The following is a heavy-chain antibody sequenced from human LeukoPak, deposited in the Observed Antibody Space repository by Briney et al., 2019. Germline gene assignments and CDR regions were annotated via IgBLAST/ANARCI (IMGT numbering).Heavy chain of an antibody. CDR1: GGTFSSYA. Sequence: SVKVSCKASGGTFSSYAISWVRQAPGQGLEWMGRIIPIFGTANHAQKFQGRVTITTDESTSTAYMELSSLRSEDTAVYYCARTDYDFWSGNTGGAFDIWGQGTMVTVSS. V-gene: IGHV1-69*05. CDR2: IIPIFGTA. CDR3: ARTDYDFWSGNTGGAFDI. J-gene: IGHJ3*02. D-gene: IGHD3-3*01.